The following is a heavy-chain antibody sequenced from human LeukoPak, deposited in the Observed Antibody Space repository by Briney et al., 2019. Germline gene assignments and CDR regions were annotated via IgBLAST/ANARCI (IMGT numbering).Heavy chain of an antibody. Sequence: SETLSLTCAVYGGSFSGYYWSWIRQPPGKGLEWIGEINHSGSTNYNPSLKSRVTISVDTSKNQFSLKLSSVTAADTAVYCCARGARGYSYGGLGYWGQGTLVTVSS. J-gene: IGHJ4*02. CDR3: ARGARGYSYGGLGY. V-gene: IGHV4-34*01. CDR2: INHSGST. CDR1: GGSFSGYY. D-gene: IGHD5-18*01.